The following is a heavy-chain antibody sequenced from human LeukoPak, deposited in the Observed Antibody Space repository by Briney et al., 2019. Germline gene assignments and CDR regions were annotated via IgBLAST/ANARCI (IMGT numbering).Heavy chain of an antibody. J-gene: IGHJ4*02. Sequence: SETLSLTCAVYGGSFSGYYWSWIRQPPGNGLEWIGEINHSGSTNYNPSLKSRVTISVDTSKNQFSLKLSSVTAADTAVYYCARGRPYYYDSSGYQNDYWGQGTLVTVSS. V-gene: IGHV4-34*01. CDR2: INHSGST. CDR1: GGSFSGYY. CDR3: ARGRPYYYDSSGYQNDY. D-gene: IGHD3-22*01.